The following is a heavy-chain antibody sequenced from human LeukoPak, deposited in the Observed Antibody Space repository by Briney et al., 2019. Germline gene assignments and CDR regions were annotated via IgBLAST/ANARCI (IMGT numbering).Heavy chain of an antibody. CDR1: GFTFSSYS. J-gene: IGHJ6*02. Sequence: PGGSLRLSRAASGFTFSSYSMNWVRQAPGKGLEWVSSISSSSSYIYYADSVKGRFTISRDSAKNSLYLQMNSLRAEDTAVYYCARDSPTDRIQLWLGYYYGTDVWGQGTTVTVSS. V-gene: IGHV3-21*01. CDR3: ARDSPTDRIQLWLGYYYGTDV. CDR2: ISSSSSYI. D-gene: IGHD5-18*01.